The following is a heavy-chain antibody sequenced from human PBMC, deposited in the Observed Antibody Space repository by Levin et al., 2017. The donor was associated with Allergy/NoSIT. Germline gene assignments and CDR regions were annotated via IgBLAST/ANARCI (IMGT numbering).Heavy chain of an antibody. Sequence: PGGSLRLSCAASGFPFTTYGMTWVRQAPGKGLEWVSSISATGTTTYYADSVKGRFTISRDNSKNTLYLQMISLRAEDTAVYYCTKRTSNSGWYQTFDLWGQGTLVTVSS. D-gene: IGHD6-19*01. CDR3: TKRTSNSGWYQTFDL. CDR1: GFPFTTYG. CDR2: ISATGTTT. J-gene: IGHJ4*02. V-gene: IGHV3-23*01.